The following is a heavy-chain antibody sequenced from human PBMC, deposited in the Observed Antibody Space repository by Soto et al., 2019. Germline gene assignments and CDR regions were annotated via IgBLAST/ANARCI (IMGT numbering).Heavy chain of an antibody. CDR3: ARSRITMVRGSPGY. D-gene: IGHD3-10*01. J-gene: IGHJ4*02. CDR2: INPSGGST. CDR1: GYTFTSYY. V-gene: IGHV1-46*03. Sequence: ASVKVSCKASGYTFTSYYMHWVRQAPGQGLERMGIINPSGGSTSYAQKFQGRVTMTRDTSTSTVYMELSSLRSEDTAVYYCARSRITMVRGSPGYWGQGTLVNVPQ.